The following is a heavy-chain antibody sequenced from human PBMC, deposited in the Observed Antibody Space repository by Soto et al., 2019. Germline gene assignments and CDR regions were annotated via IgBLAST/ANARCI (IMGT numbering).Heavy chain of an antibody. D-gene: IGHD3-10*01. J-gene: IGHJ4*02. CDR3: ARDTYYSGSGSYYPFDY. V-gene: IGHV3-48*02. Sequence: PGGSLRLSCAASGFTFSTHTMNWVRQAPGKGLEWISYISTGSRTIYQADSVKGRFTISRDDAKNSLYLQMNSLRDEDTAVYYCARDTYYSGSGSYYPFDYWGQGTPVTVSS. CDR1: GFTFSTHT. CDR2: ISTGSRTI.